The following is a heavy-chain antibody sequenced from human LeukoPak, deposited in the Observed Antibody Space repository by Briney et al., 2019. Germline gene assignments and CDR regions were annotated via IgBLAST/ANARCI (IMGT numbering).Heavy chain of an antibody. D-gene: IGHD6-13*01. J-gene: IGHJ5*02. CDR2: IIPIFGTA. V-gene: IGHV1-69*01. CDR1: GGTFSSYA. Sequence: VASVKVSCTASGGTFSSYAISWVRQAPGQGLEWMGGIIPIFGTANYAQKFQGRVTITADESTSTAYMELSSLRSEDTAVYYCARGRASSWYWKGNWFDPWGQGTLVTVSS. CDR3: ARGRASSWYWKGNWFDP.